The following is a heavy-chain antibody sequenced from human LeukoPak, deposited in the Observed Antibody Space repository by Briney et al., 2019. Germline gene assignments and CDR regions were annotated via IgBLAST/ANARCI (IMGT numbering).Heavy chain of an antibody. V-gene: IGHV3-9*01. D-gene: IGHD2-2*01. J-gene: IGHJ6*02. CDR2: ISWNSGSI. Sequence: PGRSLRLSCAASGSTFDDYAMHWVRQAPGKGLEWVSGISWNSGSIGYADSVKGRFTISRDNAKNSLYLQMNSLRAEDTALYYCARVADIVVVPAAEGFGMDVWGQGTTVTVSS. CDR1: GSTFDDYA. CDR3: ARVADIVVVPAAEGFGMDV.